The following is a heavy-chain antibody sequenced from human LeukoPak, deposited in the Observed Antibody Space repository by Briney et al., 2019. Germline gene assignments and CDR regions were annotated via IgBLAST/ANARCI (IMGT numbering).Heavy chain of an antibody. D-gene: IGHD3-10*01. CDR1: GYSFTTYW. Sequence: GESLKISCKGSGYSFTTYWIGWVRQMPGKGLEWMGIIYPGDSDTRYSPSFQGQVTISADKSISTAYLQWSSLKASGTAMYYCARHIGNYYGSGEFDYWGQGTLVTVSS. J-gene: IGHJ4*02. CDR2: IYPGDSDT. V-gene: IGHV5-51*01. CDR3: ARHIGNYYGSGEFDY.